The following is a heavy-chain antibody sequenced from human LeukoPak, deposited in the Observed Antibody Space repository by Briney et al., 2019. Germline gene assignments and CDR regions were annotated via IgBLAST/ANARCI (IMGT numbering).Heavy chain of an antibody. Sequence: SETLSLTCTVSGGSISSYYWSWIRQPPGKGLEWIGYIYYSGSTNYNPSLKSRVTISVDTSKNQFSLKLSSVTAADTAVYYCARDRGYYYDSSGVDYWGQGTLVTVSS. D-gene: IGHD3-22*01. CDR2: IYYSGST. CDR3: ARDRGYYYDSSGVDY. CDR1: GGSISSYY. V-gene: IGHV4-59*12. J-gene: IGHJ4*02.